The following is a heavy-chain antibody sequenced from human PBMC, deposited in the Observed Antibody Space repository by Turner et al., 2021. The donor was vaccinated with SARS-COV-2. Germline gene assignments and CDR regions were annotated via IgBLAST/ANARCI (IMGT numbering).Heavy chain of an antibody. CDR2: FDPEESET. D-gene: IGHD3-9*01. CDR3: ATDDILTGYYTSFDY. Sequence: QVQLVLSGAEVTKPGASVKVPCKVSGYTVTELSMHSVRQAPGKGLEWRGGFDPEESETISAQKFQGRVTMTGDTSTNTAYMELSSMRTEDTAVYYCATDDILTGYYTSFDYWGQGTLVTVSS. V-gene: IGHV1-24*01. J-gene: IGHJ4*02. CDR1: GYTVTELS.